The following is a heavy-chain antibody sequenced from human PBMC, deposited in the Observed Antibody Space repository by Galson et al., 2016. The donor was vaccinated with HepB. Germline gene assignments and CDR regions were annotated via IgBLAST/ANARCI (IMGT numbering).Heavy chain of an antibody. CDR2: ISWNRGSI. J-gene: IGHJ5*02. V-gene: IGHV3-9*01. Sequence: SLRLSCAASGFTFHAYAMHWVRQAPGKGLEWVSGISWNRGSIGYAASVKGRFTISRDNAKKSVYLQMNSLRVEDTALYYCAREGYCSGVGCRGRDWFDVWGQGTPVTVSS. CDR1: GFTFHAYA. D-gene: IGHD2-15*01. CDR3: AREGYCSGVGCRGRDWFDV.